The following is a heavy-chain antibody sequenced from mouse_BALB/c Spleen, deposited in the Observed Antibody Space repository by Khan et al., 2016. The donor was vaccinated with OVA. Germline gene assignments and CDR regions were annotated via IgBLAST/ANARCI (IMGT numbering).Heavy chain of an antibody. Sequence: VRLQQSGAELVKSGATVKLSCTASGLNIKDTYMHWLKQWHEQGLEWIGRMDPPNGITKYDPKFQGKATIKADKSSKTAYLQLSSLTSENTSVYFCSRMARKWVQGTTLTVSS. CDR3: SRMARK. V-gene: IGHV14-3*02. CDR1: GLNIKDTY. CDR2: MDPPNGIT. J-gene: IGHJ2*01.